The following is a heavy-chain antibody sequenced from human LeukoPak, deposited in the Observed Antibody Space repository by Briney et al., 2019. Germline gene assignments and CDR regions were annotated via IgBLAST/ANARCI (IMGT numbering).Heavy chain of an antibody. D-gene: IGHD3-3*01. CDR1: GFTFSSYA. Sequence: GGSLRLSCAASGFTFSSYAMHWVRQAPGKGLEWVAVISYDGSNKYYADSVKGRFTISRDNSKNMLYLQMNSLRAEDTAVYYCARSPYYDFWSGYYLDYWGQGTLVTVSS. J-gene: IGHJ4*02. V-gene: IGHV3-30-3*01. CDR3: ARSPYYDFWSGYYLDY. CDR2: ISYDGSNK.